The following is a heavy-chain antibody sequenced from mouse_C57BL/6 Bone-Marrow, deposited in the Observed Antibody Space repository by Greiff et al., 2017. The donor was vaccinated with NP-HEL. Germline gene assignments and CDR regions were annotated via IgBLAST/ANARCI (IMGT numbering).Heavy chain of an antibody. J-gene: IGHJ3*01. CDR1: GFTSSSYG. CDR2: FSSGGSYT. V-gene: IGHV5-6*01. D-gene: IGHD2-4*01. CDR3: ASPYDYDVAWFAY. Sequence: EVQLVESGGDLVKPGGSLKLSCAASGFTSSSYGMSWFRQTPDKRLGWVATFSSGGSYTYYPDSVKGRFTISRDNAKNTLYLQMSSLKSEDTAMYYCASPYDYDVAWFAYWGQGTLVTVSA.